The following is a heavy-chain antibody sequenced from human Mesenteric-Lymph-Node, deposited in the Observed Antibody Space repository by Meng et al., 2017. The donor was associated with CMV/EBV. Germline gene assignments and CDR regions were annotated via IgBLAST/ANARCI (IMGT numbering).Heavy chain of an antibody. D-gene: IGHD2-15*01. CDR1: GFTFSSYS. V-gene: IGHV3-21*01. Sequence: GESLKISCAASGFTFSSYSMNWVRQAPGKGLEWVSSISSSSSYIYYADSVKGRFTISRDNAKNSLYLQMNSLGAEDTAVYYCAREQDDYYYYGMDVWGQGTTVTVSS. CDR3: AREQDDYYYYGMDV. J-gene: IGHJ6*02. CDR2: ISSSSSYI.